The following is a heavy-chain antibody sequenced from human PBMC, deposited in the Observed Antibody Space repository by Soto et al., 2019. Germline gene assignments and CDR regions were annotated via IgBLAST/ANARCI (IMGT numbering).Heavy chain of an antibody. D-gene: IGHD3-10*01. CDR1: GFTFSSYG. CDR3: ARDGYYGESTGDGMDV. CDR2: IWYDGSNK. V-gene: IGHV3-33*01. J-gene: IGHJ6*02. Sequence: QVQLVESGGGVVQPGRSLRLSCAASGFTFSSYGMHWVRQAPGKGLEWVAVIWYDGSNKYYADSVKGRFTISRDNSKNTLYLQMNSLRAEDTAVYYCARDGYYGESTGDGMDVWGQGTTVTVSS.